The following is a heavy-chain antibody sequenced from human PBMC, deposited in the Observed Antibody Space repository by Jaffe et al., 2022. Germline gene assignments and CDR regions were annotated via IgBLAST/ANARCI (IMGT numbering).Heavy chain of an antibody. CDR2: IRYDGSNK. Sequence: QVQLVESGGGVVQPGGSLRLSCAASGFTFSSYGMHWVRQAPGKGLEWVAFIRYDGSNKYYADSVKGRFTISRDNSKNTLYLQMNSLRAEDTAVYYCAKDNYDFWSGFPDYWGQGTLVTVSS. D-gene: IGHD3-3*01. J-gene: IGHJ4*02. V-gene: IGHV3-30*02. CDR1: GFTFSSYG. CDR3: AKDNYDFWSGFPDY.